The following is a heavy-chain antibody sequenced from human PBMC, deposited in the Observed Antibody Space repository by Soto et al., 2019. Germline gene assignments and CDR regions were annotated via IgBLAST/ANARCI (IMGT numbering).Heavy chain of an antibody. CDR3: ARGIPSTYYDFWSGYVGNPTNNWFDP. V-gene: IGHV4-31*03. Sequence: QVQLQESGPGLVKPSQTLSLTCTVSGGSISSGGYYWSWIRQHPGKGLEWIGYIYYSGSTYYNPSLKSRVTISVDTSKNQFSLKLSSVTAADTAVYYCARGIPSTYYDFWSGYVGNPTNNWFDPWGQGTLVTVSS. CDR1: GGSISSGGYY. J-gene: IGHJ5*02. CDR2: IYYSGST. D-gene: IGHD3-3*01.